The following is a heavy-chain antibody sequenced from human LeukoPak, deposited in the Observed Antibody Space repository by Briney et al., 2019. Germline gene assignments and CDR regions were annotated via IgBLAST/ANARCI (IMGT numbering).Heavy chain of an antibody. CDR3: ARDLTSGGYH. D-gene: IGHD2-8*02. CDR1: GFTFSSYS. J-gene: IGHJ5*02. Sequence: GGSLRLSCAASGFTFSSYSMNWVRQAPGRGLEWVSSISSSSSYIYYADSVKGRFTISRDNAKNSLYLQMNSLRAEDTAVYYCARDLTSGGYHWGQGTLVTVSS. V-gene: IGHV3-21*01. CDR2: ISSSSSYI.